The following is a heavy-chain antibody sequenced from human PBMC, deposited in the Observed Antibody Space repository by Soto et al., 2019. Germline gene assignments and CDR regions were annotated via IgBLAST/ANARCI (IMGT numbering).Heavy chain of an antibody. CDR1: GFTFSSYA. V-gene: IGHV3-23*01. Sequence: PGGSLRLSCVASGFTFSSYAMSWVRQAPGKGLEWVAAISASGGATLHADSAKGRFTISRDNSKSRLYLEMSSLRAEDTALYYCAKDALVGGGISAFDYRGQGILVTVSS. CDR3: AKDALVGGGISAFDY. D-gene: IGHD2-15*01. CDR2: ISASGGAT. J-gene: IGHJ4*02.